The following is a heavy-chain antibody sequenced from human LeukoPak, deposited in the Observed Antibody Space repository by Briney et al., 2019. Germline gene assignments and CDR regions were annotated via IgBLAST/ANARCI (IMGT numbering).Heavy chain of an antibody. D-gene: IGHD2/OR15-2a*01. J-gene: IGHJ4*02. CDR1: GYTFTGYY. CDR3: EKISGFYGNYYFDY. CDR2: INPNSGGT. Sequence: ASVKVSCKASGYTFTGYYMHWVRQAPGQGLEWMGWINPNSGGTNYAQKFQGRVTMTRDTSISAAYMELSRLKSDDTAVYYCEKISGFYGNYYFDYWGQGTLVTVSS. V-gene: IGHV1-2*02.